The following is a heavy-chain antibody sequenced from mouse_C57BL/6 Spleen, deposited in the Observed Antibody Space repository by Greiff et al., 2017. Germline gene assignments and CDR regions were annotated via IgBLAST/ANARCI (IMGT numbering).Heavy chain of an antibody. D-gene: IGHD1-1*01. CDR2: ISYDGSN. CDR1: GYSITSGYY. V-gene: IGHV3-6*01. Sequence: EVQLQQSGPGLVKPSQSLSLTCSVTGYSITSGYYWNWIRQFPGNKLEWMGYISYDGSNNYNPSLKNRISITRDTSKNQFFLKLNSVTTEDTATYYCARDNYGSSYEYFDVWGTGTTVTVSS. CDR3: ARDNYGSSYEYFDV. J-gene: IGHJ1*03.